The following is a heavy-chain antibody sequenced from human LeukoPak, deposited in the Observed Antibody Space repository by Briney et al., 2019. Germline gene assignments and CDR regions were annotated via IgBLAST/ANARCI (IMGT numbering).Heavy chain of an antibody. CDR1: GYTFTSNY. D-gene: IGHD3-22*01. V-gene: IGHV1-46*01. J-gene: IGHJ3*02. Sequence: GASVKVSCKAFGYTFTSNYMHWVRQAPGQGPEWMGVISPSGGSTTYAQKFQGRVTLTRDMSTSTDYLELSSLRSEDTAVYYCAKGSSHYYDSSGYSGAFDIWGQGTMVTVSS. CDR2: ISPSGGST. CDR3: AKGSSHYYDSSGYSGAFDI.